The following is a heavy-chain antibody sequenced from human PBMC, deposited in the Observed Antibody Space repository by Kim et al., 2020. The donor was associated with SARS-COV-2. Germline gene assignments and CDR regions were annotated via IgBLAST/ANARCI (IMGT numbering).Heavy chain of an antibody. J-gene: IGHJ4*02. Sequence: ASVKVSCKASGYTFTSYYMHWVRQAPGQGLEWMGIINPSGGSTSYAQKFQGRVTMTRDTSTSTVYMELSSLRSEDTAVYYCARGDDNLADYYGSGSYYIWGQGTLSPSPQ. CDR2: INPSGGST. CDR3: ARGDDNLADYYGSGSYYI. D-gene: IGHD3-10*01. CDR1: GYTFTSYY. V-gene: IGHV1-46*01.